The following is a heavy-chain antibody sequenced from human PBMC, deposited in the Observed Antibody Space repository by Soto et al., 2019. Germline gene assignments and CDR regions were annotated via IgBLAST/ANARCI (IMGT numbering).Heavy chain of an antibody. CDR2: ISYDGSNK. J-gene: IGHJ3*02. V-gene: IGHV3-30*03. D-gene: IGHD3-10*01. CDR1: GFTFSSYG. Sequence: QVQLVESGGGVVQPGRSLRLSCAASGFTFSSYGMHWVRQAPGKGLEWVAVISYDGSNKYYADSVKGRFTISRDNSKNTLYLQMNSLRAEDTAVYYCAGLRWFGESQDAFDSWGQGTMVTVSS. CDR3: AGLRWFGESQDAFDS.